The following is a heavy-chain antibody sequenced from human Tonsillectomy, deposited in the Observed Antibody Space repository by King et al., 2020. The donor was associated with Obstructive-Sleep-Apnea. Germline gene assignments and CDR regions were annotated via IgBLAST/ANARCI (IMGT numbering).Heavy chain of an antibody. J-gene: IGHJ4*02. CDR2: ISYDGSNK. D-gene: IGHD2-2*03. V-gene: IGHV3-30*18. CDR3: AKEMGVGYCRY. CDR1: GFTFSSYG. Sequence: VQLVQSGGGVVQPGRSLRLSCAASGFTFSSYGMHWVRQAPGKGLEWVAVISYDGSNKYYTDSVKGRFTISRDNSKNTLYLQMNSLRAEDTAVYYCAKEMGVGYCRYWGQGTLVTVSS.